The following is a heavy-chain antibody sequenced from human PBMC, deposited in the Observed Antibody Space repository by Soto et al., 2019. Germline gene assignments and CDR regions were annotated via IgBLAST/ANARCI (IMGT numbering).Heavy chain of an antibody. CDR2: IYYSGST. V-gene: IGHV4-30-4*01. D-gene: IGHD3-22*01. J-gene: IGHJ4*02. CDR3: ARAYDSSGYYYASFDY. Sequence: SETLSLTCTVSGGSISSGDYYWSWIRQPPGKGLEWIGYIYYSGSTYYNPSLKSRVTISVDTSKNQFSLKLSSVTAADTAVYYCARAYDSSGYYYASFDYWGQGTLVTVS. CDR1: GGSISSGDYY.